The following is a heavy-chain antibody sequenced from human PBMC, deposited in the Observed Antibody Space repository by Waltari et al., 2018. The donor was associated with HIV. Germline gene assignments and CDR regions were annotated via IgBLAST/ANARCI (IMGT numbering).Heavy chain of an antibody. CDR1: GYAFTTPA. J-gene: IGHJ5*02. CDR3: ARVYHDGNWFDP. D-gene: IGHD1-1*01. Sequence: QVQLVQAESELKEPGASVKVSCKASGYAFTTPAINWVRQAPGQGLEWMGWSNTKTGNPTYAQAFTGRLVLSLDTSVSTAYLQISSLKAEDTAVYYCARVYHDGNWFDPWGQGTLVTVSS. CDR2: SNTKTGNP. V-gene: IGHV7-4-1*02.